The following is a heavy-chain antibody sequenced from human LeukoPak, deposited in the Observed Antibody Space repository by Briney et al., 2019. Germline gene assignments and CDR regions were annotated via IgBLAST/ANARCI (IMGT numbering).Heavy chain of an antibody. CDR2: ISNSGGST. CDR1: GLTFSGYA. Sequence: GGSLRLSCAASGLTFSGYAMRWVRQAPGKGLEWVSTISNSGGSTYYADSVKGRFTISRDNSKNTLYLQLNSLRAEDTAVYYCAKAGVPYWGQGTLVTVSS. CDR3: AKAGVPY. V-gene: IGHV3-23*01. J-gene: IGHJ4*02. D-gene: IGHD2-8*01.